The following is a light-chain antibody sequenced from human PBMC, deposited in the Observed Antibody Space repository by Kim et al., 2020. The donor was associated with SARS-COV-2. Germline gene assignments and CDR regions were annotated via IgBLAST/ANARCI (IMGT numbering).Light chain of an antibody. CDR2: EVS. J-gene: IGLJ2*01. V-gene: IGLV2-18*02. CDR1: NSDIGTHNR. CDR3: SSFSTNNIFVV. Sequence: QSALTQPPSVSESPGQSVTISCSGSNSDIGTHNRVSWYQQSPDTAPKLIIYEVSNRPSGVPDRFSGSKSGNTASLTISGLQAEDEADYYCSSFSTNNIFVVFGGGTQLTVL.